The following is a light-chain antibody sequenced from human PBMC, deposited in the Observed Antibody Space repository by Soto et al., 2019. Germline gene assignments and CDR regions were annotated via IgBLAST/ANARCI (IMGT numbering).Light chain of an antibody. CDR2: GAS. V-gene: IGKV1-39*01. CDR1: QSIGTY. J-gene: IGKJ2*01. Sequence: DIQMTQSPSSLPASVGDRISITCRASQSIGTYLSWYQQKPGKAPKLLIYGASNLQSGVPSRFSGSGSETGFTLTISSLQPEDFATYYCQQSYSAPRTFGQGTKAEIK. CDR3: QQSYSAPRT.